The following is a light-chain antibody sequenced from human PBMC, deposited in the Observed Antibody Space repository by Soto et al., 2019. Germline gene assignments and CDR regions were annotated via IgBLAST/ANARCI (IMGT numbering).Light chain of an antibody. J-gene: IGKJ2*01. CDR3: QQTDSFPYT. CDR2: AAN. V-gene: IGKV1-12*01. CDR1: QDIDSW. Sequence: DIQMTQSPSSVSASVGDRVTIACWASQDIDSWLVWYQQRPGEAPKLLIYAANSLQSGVPSRFSGSGSGTDFTLTISYLQPEDFATYYCQQTDSFPYTFGLGTKLEIK.